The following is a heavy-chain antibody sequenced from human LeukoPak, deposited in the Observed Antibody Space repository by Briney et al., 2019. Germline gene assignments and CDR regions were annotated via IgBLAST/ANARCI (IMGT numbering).Heavy chain of an antibody. D-gene: IGHD2-2*01. Sequence: GESLRISCKGSGYSFTNYWIGRVRQMPGKGLEWMGIIYPGDSDIRNSPSFQGRVTISVDKSISTVYLQWSSLKASDTAMYYCARDGPVPATADAFDFWGQGTMVTVSS. V-gene: IGHV5-51*01. CDR2: IYPGDSDI. J-gene: IGHJ3*01. CDR1: GYSFTNYW. CDR3: ARDGPVPATADAFDF.